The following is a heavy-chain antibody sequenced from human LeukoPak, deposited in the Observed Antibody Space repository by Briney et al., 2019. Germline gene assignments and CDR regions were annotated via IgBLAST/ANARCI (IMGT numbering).Heavy chain of an antibody. V-gene: IGHV3-21*01. CDR1: GFTFSSYS. Sequence: GGSLRLSCAASGFTFSSYSMNWVRQAPGKGLEWVSSISSSSSYIYYADSVKGRFTISRDNAKNSLYLQMNSLRAEDTAVYYCAKDRCSNGIGCYYYYLDVWGKGTTVTISS. CDR3: AKDRCSNGIGCYYYYLDV. J-gene: IGHJ6*03. CDR2: ISSSSSYI. D-gene: IGHD2-8*01.